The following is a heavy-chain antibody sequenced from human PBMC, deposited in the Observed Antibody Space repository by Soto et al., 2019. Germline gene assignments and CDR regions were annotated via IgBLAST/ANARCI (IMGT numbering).Heavy chain of an antibody. CDR1: GFTFSSYA. CDR2: ISYDGSNK. J-gene: IGHJ4*02. D-gene: IGHD6-6*01. V-gene: IGHV3-30-3*01. Sequence: PGGSLRLSCAASGFTFSSYAMHWVRQAPGKGLEWVAVISYDGSNKYYADSVKGRFTISRDNSKNTLYLQMNSLRAEDTAVYYWARDGDSSSYFDYWGQGTLVTVSS. CDR3: ARDGDSSSYFDY.